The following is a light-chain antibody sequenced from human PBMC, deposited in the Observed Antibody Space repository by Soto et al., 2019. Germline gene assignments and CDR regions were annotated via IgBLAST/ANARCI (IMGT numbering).Light chain of an antibody. J-gene: IGLJ1*01. CDR1: ISDVGGYNY. Sequence: QSVLTQPASVSGSPGRSITIPCTGTISDVGGYNYVSWYQQHPGRAPKLMIYEVTNRPSGVSNRFSGSKSGNTASLTISGLQAEDEADYYCSSYTSSSTQVFGSGTKGTVL. V-gene: IGLV2-14*03. CDR3: SSYTSSSTQV. CDR2: EVT.